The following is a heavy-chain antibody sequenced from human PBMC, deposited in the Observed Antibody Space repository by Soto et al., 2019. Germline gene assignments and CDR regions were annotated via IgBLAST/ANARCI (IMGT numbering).Heavy chain of an antibody. CDR1: GFTFSSYG. CDR2: ISYDGSNK. D-gene: IGHD2-2*02. Sequence: GGSLRLSCAASGFTFSSYGMHWVRQAPGKGLEWVAVISYDGSNKYYADSVKGRFTISRDNSKNTLYLQMNSLRAEDTAVYYCASEYCSSTSCYSSSSYYFDYWGQGTLVTVSS. CDR3: ASEYCSSTSCYSSSSYYFDY. V-gene: IGHV3-30*03. J-gene: IGHJ4*02.